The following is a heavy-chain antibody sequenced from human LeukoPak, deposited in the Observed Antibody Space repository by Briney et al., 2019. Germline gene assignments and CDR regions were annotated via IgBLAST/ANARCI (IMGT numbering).Heavy chain of an antibody. CDR3: ASGRYSGSYYGLYFDY. CDR2: IKQDGSEK. J-gene: IGHJ4*02. CDR1: GFTFSNYW. Sequence: PGGSLRLSCVFSGFTFSNYWMSWVRQAPGKGLEWVANIKQDGSEKYYVDSVKGRFTISRDNAKNSLYLQMNSLRAEDTAVYYCASGRYSGSYYGLYFDYWGQGTLVTVSS. D-gene: IGHD1-26*01. V-gene: IGHV3-7*01.